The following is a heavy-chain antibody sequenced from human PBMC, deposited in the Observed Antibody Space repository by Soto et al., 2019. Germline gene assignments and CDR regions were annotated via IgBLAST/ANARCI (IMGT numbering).Heavy chain of an antibody. CDR3: AKRNYYDSRGYFYPYYFDY. D-gene: IGHD3-22*01. Sequence: EVQLLESGGGLVQPGESLRLSCAASGFTFSNYALSWVRQAPGKGLEWVSGISGSGGNTYYADSVKGRFTIFRDNSKNTLYLQMNSLRAEDTAVYYCAKRNYYDSRGYFYPYYFDYWGQGTLVTVSS. J-gene: IGHJ4*02. V-gene: IGHV3-23*01. CDR2: ISGSGGNT. CDR1: GFTFSNYA.